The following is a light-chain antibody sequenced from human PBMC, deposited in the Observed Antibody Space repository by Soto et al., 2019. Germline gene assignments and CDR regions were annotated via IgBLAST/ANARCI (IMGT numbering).Light chain of an antibody. CDR2: DAT. CDR1: QNSNSY. Sequence: DIQMTQSPSSLSAPVGDRVTIICRASQNSNSYLAWFQQKPGKAPRSLIYDATSLQSGVPSRFSGSGSGTDFSLTISSLQPEDAATYYCQQYERYNPSFGGGTKLEI. J-gene: IGKJ4*01. CDR3: QQYERYNPS. V-gene: IGKV1-16*01.